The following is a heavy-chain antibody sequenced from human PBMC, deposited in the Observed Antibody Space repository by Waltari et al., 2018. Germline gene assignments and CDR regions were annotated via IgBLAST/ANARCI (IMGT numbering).Heavy chain of an antibody. CDR3: ATEPPLFYCSNTSCYDAFDI. CDR2: CDPENVET. J-gene: IGHJ3*02. CDR1: GYTLTELS. Sequence: QVQLVQSGAEVKKPGASVKVSCKVSGYTLTELSMHWVRQAPGKGPEWIGGCDPENVETIYAHTFHGRVTMTEDTSTDTAYMELRSLQSEDTTVYYCATEPPLFYCSNTSCYDAFDILGQGTMVTVSS. V-gene: IGHV1-24*01. D-gene: IGHD2-2*01.